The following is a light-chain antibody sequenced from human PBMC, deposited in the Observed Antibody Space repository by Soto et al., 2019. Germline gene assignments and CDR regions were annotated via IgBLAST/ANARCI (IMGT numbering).Light chain of an antibody. CDR3: QQYGNSPQT. V-gene: IGKV3-20*01. J-gene: IGKJ3*01. CDR2: GAS. Sequence: EIVLTQSPGTLSLSPGERATLSCRASQSVSSSYLAWYQQKPGQAPRLLIYGASSRVTGIPDRFSGSGSGTDFTLTISRLEPEDLAVYYCQQYGNSPQTFGPGTKVDIK. CDR1: QSVSSSY.